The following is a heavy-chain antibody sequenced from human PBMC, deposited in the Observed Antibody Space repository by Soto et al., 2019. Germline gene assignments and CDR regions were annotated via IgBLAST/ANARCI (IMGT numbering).Heavy chain of an antibody. Sequence: EVQLLESGGGLVQPGGSLRLSCAASGFTFSSYVMSWVRQAPGKGLEWVSSISGSGGSTYYADSVKGRFTISRDNSKNTLYLQMNSLRAEDTAIYYCAIVGSSWNYFDYWGQGSLVTVSS. CDR3: AIVGSSWNYFDY. D-gene: IGHD6-13*01. CDR1: GFTFSSYV. V-gene: IGHV3-23*01. CDR2: ISGSGGST. J-gene: IGHJ4*02.